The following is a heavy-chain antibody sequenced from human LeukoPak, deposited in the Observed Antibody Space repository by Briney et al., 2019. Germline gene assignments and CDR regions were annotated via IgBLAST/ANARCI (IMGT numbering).Heavy chain of an antibody. CDR3: ASVEQRDY. Sequence: GGSLRLSCTASGFTFSSYDMSWVRQAPGKGLEWVSGIGGSGGRTFYADSVKGRFTISRDNSKNTLYLQMNSLRAEDTAVYYCASVEQRDYWGQGTLVTVSS. D-gene: IGHD6-13*01. V-gene: IGHV3-23*01. CDR1: GFTFSSYD. CDR2: IGGSGGRT. J-gene: IGHJ4*02.